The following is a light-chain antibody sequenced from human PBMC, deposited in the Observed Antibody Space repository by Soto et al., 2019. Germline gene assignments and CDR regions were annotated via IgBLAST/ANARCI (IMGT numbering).Light chain of an antibody. V-gene: IGLV2-8*01. J-gene: IGLJ3*02. CDR3: NSLADSIKGV. Sequence: QSALTQPPSASGSPGQSVTISCTGTSSDVGGYNYVSWYQHHPGKAPRLMIYEVSKRPSGVPDRFSGSKSGNTASLTVSGLQGEDEADYFCNSLADSIKGVFGGGTKVTVL. CDR1: SSDVGGYNY. CDR2: EVS.